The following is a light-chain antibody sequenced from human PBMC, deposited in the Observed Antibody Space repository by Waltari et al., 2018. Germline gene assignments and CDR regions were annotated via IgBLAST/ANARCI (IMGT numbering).Light chain of an antibody. CDR3: SSYAGSNLWV. Sequence: QSALTQPPPASGAPGQSVTISCTGTSSDVGGYDYVSWYQQHPDKAPKLMIYEVTKRPSVVPDRFSGSKSGNTASLTVSGLQAEDEADYYCSSYAGSNLWVFGGGTKLTVL. V-gene: IGLV2-8*01. CDR1: SSDVGGYDY. J-gene: IGLJ3*02. CDR2: EVT.